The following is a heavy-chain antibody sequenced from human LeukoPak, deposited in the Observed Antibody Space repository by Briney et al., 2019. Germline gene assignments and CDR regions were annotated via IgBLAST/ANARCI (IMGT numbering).Heavy chain of an antibody. D-gene: IGHD7-27*01. V-gene: IGHV4-59*01. CDR3: ARAPGVAEVGRLDL. CDR2: IYYSGST. Sequence: SETLSLTCTVSGGSISNYYWSWIRQPPGKGLEWTGYIYYSGSTNYNPSLKSRVTISVDTSKNQFSLKLSSVTAADTAVYYCARAPGVAEVGRLDLWGRGTLVTVSS. CDR1: GGSISNYY. J-gene: IGHJ2*01.